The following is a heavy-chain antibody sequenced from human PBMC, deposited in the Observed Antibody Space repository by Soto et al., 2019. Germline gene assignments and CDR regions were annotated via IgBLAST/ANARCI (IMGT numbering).Heavy chain of an antibody. CDR1: GGSISSYY. V-gene: IGHV4-59*01. Sequence: SETLSLTCTVSGGSISSYYWSWIRQPPGKGLEWIGYIYYSGSTNYNPSLKSRVTISVDTSKNQFSLKLSSVTAADTAVYYCARDRGYCTNGVCFNYYYGMDVWGQGTTVTVSS. CDR3: ARDRGYCTNGVCFNYYYGMDV. J-gene: IGHJ6*02. CDR2: IYYSGST. D-gene: IGHD2-8*01.